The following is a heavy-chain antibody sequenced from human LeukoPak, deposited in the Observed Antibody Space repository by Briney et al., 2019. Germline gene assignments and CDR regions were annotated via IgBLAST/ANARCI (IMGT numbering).Heavy chain of an antibody. D-gene: IGHD1-1*01. CDR2: ISGSVGST. Sequence: PGGSLRLSCAASGFTFSSYAMSWVRQAPGKGLEWVSTISGSVGSTYYADSVKGRFTISRDNSKNTLYLQMNSLRVEDTAVYYCAKVPGTGTYHYYGMDVWGQGATVIVSS. J-gene: IGHJ6*02. V-gene: IGHV3-23*01. CDR1: GFTFSSYA. CDR3: AKVPGTGTYHYYGMDV.